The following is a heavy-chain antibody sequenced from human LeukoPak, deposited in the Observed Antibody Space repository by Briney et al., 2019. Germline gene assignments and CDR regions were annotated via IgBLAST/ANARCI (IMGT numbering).Heavy chain of an antibody. J-gene: IGHJ4*02. Sequence: SETLSLTCAVYGGSFSAYYWTWIRQPPGKGLEWVAYIFHSGDTNYNPSLRSRITISIDTSKNQFSLKLRSVTAADTAVYYCARQPYRSGAYYFDYWGQGTLITVSS. CDR2: IFHSGDT. D-gene: IGHD2-15*01. CDR3: ARQPYRSGAYYFDY. V-gene: IGHV4-59*08. CDR1: GGSFSAYY.